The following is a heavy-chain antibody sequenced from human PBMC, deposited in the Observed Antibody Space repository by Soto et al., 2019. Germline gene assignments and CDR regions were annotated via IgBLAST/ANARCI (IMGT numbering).Heavy chain of an antibody. CDR3: AKGGGRWFQSDD. Sequence: QIHLVQSGGGVVQPGRSLLLSCAGSGFTFGNYGMHWVRQAPGKGLEWVAVISHDETNKYYIDSVKGRFSISRDNSKKTVYLQMDSLRPEDTAVYFCAKGGGRWFQSDDWGQGTLVTVSS. CDR2: ISHDETNK. J-gene: IGHJ4*02. CDR1: GFTFGNYG. V-gene: IGHV3-30*18. D-gene: IGHD2-15*01.